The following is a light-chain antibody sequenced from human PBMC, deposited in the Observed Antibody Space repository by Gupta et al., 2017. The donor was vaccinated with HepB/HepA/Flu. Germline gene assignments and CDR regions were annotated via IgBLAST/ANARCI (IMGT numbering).Light chain of an antibody. CDR3: QQRSNWPPYT. Sequence: EIVLTQSPATLSLSPGERATPSCRASQSVSSYLAWYQQKPGQAPRLLIYDASNRATGIPARFSGSGYGTDFTLTISSLEPEDFAVYYCQQRSNWPPYTFGQGTKLEIK. CDR2: DAS. CDR1: QSVSSY. J-gene: IGKJ2*01. V-gene: IGKV3-11*01.